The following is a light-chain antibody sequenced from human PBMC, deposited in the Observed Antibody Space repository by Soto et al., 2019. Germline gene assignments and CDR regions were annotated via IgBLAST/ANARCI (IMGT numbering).Light chain of an antibody. CDR1: QSVLYSSNSKNY. Sequence: DIVMTQSPDSLAVSLGERATINCKSSQSVLYSSNSKNYLAWYQQKPGQAPKMLIYWASTRESGVPDRFSGSGSGTDFTLTISSLQAEDVAVYYCQQYYSSPSFGQGTKVEIK. CDR3: QQYYSSPS. J-gene: IGKJ1*01. V-gene: IGKV4-1*01. CDR2: WAS.